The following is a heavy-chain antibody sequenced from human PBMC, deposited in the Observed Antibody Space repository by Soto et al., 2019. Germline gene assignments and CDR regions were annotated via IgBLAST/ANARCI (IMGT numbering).Heavy chain of an antibody. CDR1: EFTFSNYA. CDR2: ISYGGGTT. Sequence: GGSLRLSCAASEFTFSNYAMSWVRQAPGKGLEWVSAISYGGGTTYYADSVKGRFTISRDNSKNTLYPQMNSLRAEDTAVYYCATCGADCCSSYYFGLDVWGQGTTVTVSS. J-gene: IGHJ6*02. D-gene: IGHD2-21*02. CDR3: ATCGADCCSSYYFGLDV. V-gene: IGHV3-23*01.